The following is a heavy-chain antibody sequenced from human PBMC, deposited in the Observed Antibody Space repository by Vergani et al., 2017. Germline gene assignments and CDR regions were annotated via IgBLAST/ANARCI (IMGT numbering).Heavy chain of an antibody. Sequence: QVQLQESGPGLVQPAEILSLTCVVSNSSINSHYYWGWIRQSPGKRLEWIGSVSHSGSTFSNPSLKRRVTISVDKSKKLISLILNSVAAADTAVYYCVRDALNYDVLTGYYIGLDSWGQGTLVTVSS. CDR2: VSHSGST. CDR1: NSSINSHYY. D-gene: IGHD3-9*01. J-gene: IGHJ4*02. V-gene: IGHV4-38-2*01. CDR3: VRDALNYDVLTGYYIGLDS.